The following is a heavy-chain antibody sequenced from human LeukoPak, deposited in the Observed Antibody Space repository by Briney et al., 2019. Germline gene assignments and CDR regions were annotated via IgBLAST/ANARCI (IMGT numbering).Heavy chain of an antibody. D-gene: IGHD2-15*01. CDR3: ARELGDGGTMDY. Sequence: GMSLRLSCAASGFTFSSYAMHWVRQAPGKGLEWVAIISDDGSNKYYADSVKGRFTISRDNSKNTLYLQMNSLRTEDTAVYYCARELGDGGTMDYWGQGTLVTVSS. V-gene: IGHV3-30-3*01. J-gene: IGHJ4*02. CDR1: GFTFSSYA. CDR2: ISDDGSNK.